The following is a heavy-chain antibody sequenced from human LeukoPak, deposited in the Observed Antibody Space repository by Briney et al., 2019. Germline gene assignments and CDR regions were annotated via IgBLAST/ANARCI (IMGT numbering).Heavy chain of an antibody. CDR1: GLTFSSSW. V-gene: IGHV3-7*01. J-gene: IGHJ4*02. CDR3: ARDLGYGYYFDY. D-gene: IGHD2-8*01. Sequence: GGSLRLSCAVSGLTFSSSWMDWVRQAPGKGLEWVASINPEGSEKYSADSVKGRFTISRDNAKNSLYLQMNSLRAEDTAVYYCARDLGYGYYFDYWGQGTLVTVSS. CDR2: INPEGSEK.